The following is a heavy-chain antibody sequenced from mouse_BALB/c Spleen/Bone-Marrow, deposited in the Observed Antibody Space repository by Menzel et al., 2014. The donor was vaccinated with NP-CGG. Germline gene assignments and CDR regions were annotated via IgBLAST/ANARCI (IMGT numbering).Heavy chain of an antibody. CDR2: IGPANGST. V-gene: IGHV14-3*02. CDR1: GFNIKDTY. Sequence: VQLQQSGAELVKPGASVKLSCTASGFNIKDTYMHWVKQRPEQGLEWIGRIGPANGSTKYDPKFQGKATITADTSSDTAYLQLSSLTSEDTAVYYCARYSYGSRGYYFDYWGQGTTLTVSS. J-gene: IGHJ2*01. D-gene: IGHD1-1*01. CDR3: ARYSYGSRGYYFDY.